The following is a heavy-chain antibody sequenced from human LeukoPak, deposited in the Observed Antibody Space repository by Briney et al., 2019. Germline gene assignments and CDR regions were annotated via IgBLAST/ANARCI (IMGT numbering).Heavy chain of an antibody. D-gene: IGHD3-22*01. CDR1: GGSISSYY. Sequence: SETLSLTRTVSGGSISSYYWSWIRQPPGEGLEWIGYIYYSGSTNYNPSLKSRVTISVDTSKNQFSLKLSSVTAADTAVYYCARVGADYYDSSGYLALYWYFDLWGRGTLVTVSS. V-gene: IGHV4-59*01. J-gene: IGHJ2*01. CDR3: ARVGADYYDSSGYLALYWYFDL. CDR2: IYYSGST.